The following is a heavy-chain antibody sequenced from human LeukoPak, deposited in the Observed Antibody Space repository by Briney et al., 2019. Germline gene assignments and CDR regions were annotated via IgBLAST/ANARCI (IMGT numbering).Heavy chain of an antibody. CDR2: MNPNSGNT. V-gene: IGHV1-8*01. J-gene: IGHJ6*03. CDR1: ESTCTSYD. D-gene: IGHD3-10*01. Sequence: PTVKLSCKDSESTCTSYDINWGRQAAGQGPEWMGWMNPNSGNTGYAQKFHGRVNMTRNTSISTAYMELSSLRSEDTAVYYCARGLKTYYYGSGSYSYYMDVWGKGTTVTVSS. CDR3: ARGLKTYYYGSGSYSYYMDV.